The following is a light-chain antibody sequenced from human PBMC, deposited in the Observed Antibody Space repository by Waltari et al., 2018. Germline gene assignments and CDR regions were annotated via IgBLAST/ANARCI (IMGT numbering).Light chain of an antibody. V-gene: IGLV1-40*01. CDR3: QTYDSSLNGFLI. CDR2: NTN. Sequence: QSVLTPPPSVSGAPGQTVTIPCTGSTSNTRAGDAITWYQQLTATVPKLLIYNTNSRPTGVPGRFSGTKIGTSASLVITGLQTEDEADYYCQTYDSSLNGFLIFGGGTRLTV. J-gene: IGLJ2*01. CDR1: TSNTRAGDA.